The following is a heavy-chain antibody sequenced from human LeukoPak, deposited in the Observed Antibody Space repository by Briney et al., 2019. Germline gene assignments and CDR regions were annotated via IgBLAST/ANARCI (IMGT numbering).Heavy chain of an antibody. V-gene: IGHV5-10-1*01. D-gene: IGHD2-2*02. Sequence: GESLKISCKGSGYSFTSYWINWVRQVPGKGLEWIGTIDPTNSYTNYSPSFQGHVIISADKSITTAYLQWSSLKASDTAMYYCATSAITLARGGGGFYGMEVWGQGTAVTVSS. CDR1: GYSFTSYW. CDR2: IDPTNSYT. CDR3: ATSAITLARGGGGFYGMEV. J-gene: IGHJ6*02.